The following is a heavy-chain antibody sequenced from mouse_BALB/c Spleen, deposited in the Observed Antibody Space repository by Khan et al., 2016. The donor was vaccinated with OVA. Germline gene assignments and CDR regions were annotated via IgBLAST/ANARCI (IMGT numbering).Heavy chain of an antibody. D-gene: IGHD2-10*02. J-gene: IGHJ3*01. CDR2: IWAGGST. Sequence: QVQLKESGPGLVAPSQSLSITCTVSGFSLTSYGVHWVRQPPGKGLEWLGVIWAGGSTNYNSALMSRLSISKDNSKSQVCLKMNSLQTDDTAMYYCAREREYGFPAYWGQGTLVTVSA. CDR3: AREREYGFPAY. CDR1: GFSLTSYG. V-gene: IGHV2-9*02.